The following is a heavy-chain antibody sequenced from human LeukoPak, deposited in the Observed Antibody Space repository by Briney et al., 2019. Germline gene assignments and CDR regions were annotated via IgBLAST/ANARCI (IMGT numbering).Heavy chain of an antibody. CDR3: ARDTYSSGSSSFDY. CDR1: GFTFSSYA. V-gene: IGHV3-30-3*01. CDR2: ISYDGSNK. Sequence: GGSLRLSCAASGFTFSSYAMHWVRQAPGKGLEWVAVISYDGSNKYYADSVKGRFTISRGNSKNTLYLQMNSLRAEDTAVYYCARDTYSSGSSSFDYWGQGTLVTVSS. J-gene: IGHJ4*02. D-gene: IGHD6-19*01.